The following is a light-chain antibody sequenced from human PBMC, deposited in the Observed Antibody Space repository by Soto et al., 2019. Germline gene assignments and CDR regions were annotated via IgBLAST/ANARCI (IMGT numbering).Light chain of an antibody. Sequence: ETVMTQSPATLSVSPGERATLSCRASQSISSNLAWYQQKPGQSPRLLIYDSSTRATDIPARFSGSGSGTEFTLTISSLQSEDFALYYCQQYDDWPLTFGGGTKVDSK. CDR3: QQYDDWPLT. V-gene: IGKV3D-15*01. CDR2: DSS. J-gene: IGKJ4*01. CDR1: QSISSN.